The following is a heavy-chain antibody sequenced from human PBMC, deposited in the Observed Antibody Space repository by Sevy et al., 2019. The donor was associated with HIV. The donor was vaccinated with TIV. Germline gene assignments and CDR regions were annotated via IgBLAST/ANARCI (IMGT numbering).Heavy chain of an antibody. V-gene: IGHV4-59*01. CDR3: ARVIYYGSGSSYYYYYMDV. CDR1: GGSISSYY. Sequence: SETLSLTCTVSGGSISSYYWSWIRQPPGKGLERIGYIYYSGSTNYNPSLKSRVTISVDTSKNQFALKLSSVTAADTAVYYCARVIYYGSGSSYYYYYMDVWGKGTTVTVSS. CDR2: IYYSGST. D-gene: IGHD3-10*01. J-gene: IGHJ6*03.